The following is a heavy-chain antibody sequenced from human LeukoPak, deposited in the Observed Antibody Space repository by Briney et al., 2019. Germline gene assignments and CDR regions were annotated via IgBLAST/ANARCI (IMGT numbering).Heavy chain of an antibody. J-gene: IGHJ4*02. Sequence: GSLRLSCAASGFTFSSYGMHWVRQAPGKGLEWVAVISYDGSNKYYADSVKGRFTISRDNSKNTLYLQMNSLRAEDTAVYYCAKDCGYSGYEPGYFDYWGQGTLVTVSS. V-gene: IGHV3-30*18. CDR2: ISYDGSNK. CDR1: GFTFSSYG. D-gene: IGHD5-12*01. CDR3: AKDCGYSGYEPGYFDY.